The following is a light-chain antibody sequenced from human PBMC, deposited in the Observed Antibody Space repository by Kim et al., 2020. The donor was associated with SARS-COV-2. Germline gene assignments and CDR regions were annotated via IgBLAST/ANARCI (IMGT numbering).Light chain of an antibody. Sequence: DIQMTQSPSSLSASVGDRVSITCRASQSISIYLNWYKQKPGKAPKLLIYGASSLQSGVPSRFSGSGSGTDFTLTISSLQPEDFATYYCQQSYSTPLTFGGGTKVDIK. CDR3: QQSYSTPLT. J-gene: IGKJ4*01. CDR2: GAS. V-gene: IGKV1-39*01. CDR1: QSISIY.